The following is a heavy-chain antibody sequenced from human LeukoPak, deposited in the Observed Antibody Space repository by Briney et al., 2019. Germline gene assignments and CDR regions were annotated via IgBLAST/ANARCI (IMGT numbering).Heavy chain of an antibody. CDR1: GGSFSGHY. CDR2: STHSGSI. CDR3: ARGRTGAAALDF. J-gene: IGHJ4*02. D-gene: IGHD2-2*01. V-gene: IGHV4-34*01. Sequence: SETLALTCAVYGGSFSGHYWTWVRQPPGKGLEWIGESTHSGSINYNPSLKSRVTISVDTSKSQFSLKLTSVTAADTAVYHCARGRTGAAALDFWGPGTLVTVSS.